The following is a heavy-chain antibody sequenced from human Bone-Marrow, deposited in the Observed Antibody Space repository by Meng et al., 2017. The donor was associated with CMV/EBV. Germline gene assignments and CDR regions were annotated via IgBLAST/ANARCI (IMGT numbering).Heavy chain of an antibody. V-gene: IGHV3-30-3*01. J-gene: IGHJ6*01. D-gene: IGHD6-19*01. CDR3: ARDILSGWSHYYNYYAMDV. CDR2: ISYDGSNK. CDR1: GFTFSSYA. Sequence: GESLKISCAASGFTFSSYAMHWVRQAPGKGLEWVAVISYDGSNKYYADSVRGRFTVSRDNSRNTLYLQMNSLRPDDTAVYYCARDILSGWSHYYNYYAMDVWGQGTTVTVSS.